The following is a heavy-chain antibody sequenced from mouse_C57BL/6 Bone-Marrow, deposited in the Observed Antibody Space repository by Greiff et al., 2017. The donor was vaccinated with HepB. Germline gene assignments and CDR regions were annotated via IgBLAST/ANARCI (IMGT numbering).Heavy chain of an antibody. CDR1: GYSFTGYY. CDR2: INPSTGGT. Sequence: VQLQQSGPELVKPGASVKISCKASGYSFTGYYMNWVKQSPEKSLEWIGEINPSTGGTTYNQKFKAKATLTVDKSSSTAYMQLKSLTSEDSAVYYCARSAAYYSFWDECAYWGQGTLVTVSA. CDR3: ARSAAYYSFWDECAY. D-gene: IGHD2-12*01. V-gene: IGHV1-42*01. J-gene: IGHJ3*01.